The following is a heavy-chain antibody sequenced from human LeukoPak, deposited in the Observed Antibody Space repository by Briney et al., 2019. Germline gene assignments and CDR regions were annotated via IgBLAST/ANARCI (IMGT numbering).Heavy chain of an antibody. CDR2: IYPGDSDT. CDR1: GYSFNSYW. V-gene: IGHV5-51*01. Sequence: GESLKISCKGSGYSFNSYWIGWVRQMPGKGLEWMGIIYPGDSDTRYSPSFQGQVTISADKSISTAYLQWSSLKASDTAMYYCARGGMMTTVTINWFDPWGQGTLVTVSS. D-gene: IGHD4-17*01. CDR3: ARGGMMTTVTINWFDP. J-gene: IGHJ5*02.